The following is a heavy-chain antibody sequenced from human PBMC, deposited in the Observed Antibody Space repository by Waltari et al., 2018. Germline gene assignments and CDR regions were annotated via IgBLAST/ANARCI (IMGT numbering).Heavy chain of an antibody. J-gene: IGHJ5*02. CDR2: ISKTGGST. V-gene: IGHV3-23*04. CDR3: ARDRWGSFDP. CDR1: GFTFNNYA. D-gene: IGHD3-16*01. Sequence: EVQVVESGGGLVEPGGSLRLSCAASGFTFNNYAMTWVRQAPGKGLEWVSSISKTGGSTYYADAVMGRFTISRDNSKNTQYLQRNNLRADDTAVYYCARDRWGSFDPWGQGTLVTVSS.